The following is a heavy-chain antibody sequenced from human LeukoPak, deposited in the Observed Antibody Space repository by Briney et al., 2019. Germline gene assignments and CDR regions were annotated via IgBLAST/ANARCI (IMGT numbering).Heavy chain of an antibody. CDR3: ARGPGNYYDSSGYYSFAGY. Sequence: SETLSLICAVYSGFHSGYQWSWMRQPPGKGLELIGEINYRGSINYNPSLKRRVTISVHTSKNQFPLKLSSVTAADTAVYYCARGPGNYYDSSGYYSFAGYWGQGTLVTVSS. CDR2: INYRGSI. J-gene: IGHJ4*02. V-gene: IGHV4-34*01. D-gene: IGHD3-22*01. CDR1: SGFHSGYQ.